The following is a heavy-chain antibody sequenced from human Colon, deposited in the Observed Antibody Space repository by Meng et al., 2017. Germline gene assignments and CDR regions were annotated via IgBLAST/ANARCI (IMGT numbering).Heavy chain of an antibody. CDR2: IYNSGSA. J-gene: IGHJ4*02. Sequence: QVQLRESGPGLVKPSQTLSLTCTVSGGSISSGGYYWNWIRQHPGKGLEWIGYIYNSGSAYYNPSLKSRVTISVDTSKNQFSLKLSSVTAADTAVYYCARGRAGELYYFDYWGLGTLVTVSS. V-gene: IGHV4-31*03. CDR1: GGSISSGGYY. CDR3: ARGRAGELYYFDY. D-gene: IGHD6-13*01.